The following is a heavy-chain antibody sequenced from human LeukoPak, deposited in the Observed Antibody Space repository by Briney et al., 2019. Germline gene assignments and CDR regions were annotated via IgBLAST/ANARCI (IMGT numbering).Heavy chain of an antibody. Sequence: GGSLRLSCAASGFTFSYYAMSWVRQAPGKGLEWVSAISGSGGSTYYADSVKGRFTTSRDNSKNTLYLQMNSLRAEDTAVYYCAKASGYSSGYDAFDIWGQGTMVTVSS. J-gene: IGHJ3*02. CDR3: AKASGYSSGYDAFDI. CDR1: GFTFSYYA. D-gene: IGHD6-19*01. CDR2: ISGSGGST. V-gene: IGHV3-23*01.